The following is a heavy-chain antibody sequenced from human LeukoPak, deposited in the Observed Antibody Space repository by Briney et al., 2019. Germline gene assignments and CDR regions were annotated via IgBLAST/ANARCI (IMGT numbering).Heavy chain of an antibody. V-gene: IGHV1-18*01. Sequence: ASMTVSCKASGCTFINYGFTWVRQAPGQGLEWMGWISAYNGNTNYLQKFQGRVTMTTDTSTNTAYMELRSLRSDDTAVYYCARVSTNSRVAGYDPQWYFDLWGRGTLVTVSS. CDR1: GCTFINYG. J-gene: IGHJ2*01. D-gene: IGHD2/OR15-2a*01. CDR3: ARVSTNSRVAGYDPQWYFDL. CDR2: ISAYNGNT.